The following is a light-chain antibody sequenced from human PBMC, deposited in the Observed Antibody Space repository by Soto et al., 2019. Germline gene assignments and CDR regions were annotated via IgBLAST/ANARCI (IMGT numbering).Light chain of an antibody. V-gene: IGLV1-44*01. CDR3: ASWDDSLNGHAV. CDR2: NSN. Sequence: QSVLTQPPSASGTPGQRVTISCSGSSSNIGSNTVNWYRQLPGTAPKLLIYNSNLRPSGVPDRFSGSKSGTSASLASSGLQSGDEADYYCASWDDSLNGHAVFGGGTQLTVL. CDR1: SSNIGSNT. J-gene: IGLJ7*01.